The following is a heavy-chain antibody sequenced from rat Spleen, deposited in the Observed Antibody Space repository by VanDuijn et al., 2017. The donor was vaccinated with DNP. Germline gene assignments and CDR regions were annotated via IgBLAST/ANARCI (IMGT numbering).Heavy chain of an antibody. J-gene: IGHJ1*01. Sequence: QLQESGPGLVKPSQSLSLTCSVTGYSITSGYGWNWIRKFPGNKLEWLGSISSAGSTNYNPPLKSQIAITRDTSKNQIFLQLNSVTTEDTATYYCARGLNYGGYIYSWYFDFWGPGTMVTVSS. D-gene: IGHD1-11*01. CDR1: GYSITSGYG. V-gene: IGHV3-3*01. CDR2: ISSAGST. CDR3: ARGLNYGGYIYSWYFDF.